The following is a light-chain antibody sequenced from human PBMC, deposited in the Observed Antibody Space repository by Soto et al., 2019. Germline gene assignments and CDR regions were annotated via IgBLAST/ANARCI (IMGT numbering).Light chain of an antibody. J-gene: IGKJ2*01. CDR1: QSVSSN. Sequence: EIVMTQSPANLSVSPGERATLSCRASQSVSSNLAWYQQKPGQGPRLLIYGASTRATGIPARFSGSGSGTEFTLTISSLQSEDFDVYYCQQYNKWPPYTFGQGTKVEIK. CDR2: GAS. V-gene: IGKV3-15*01. CDR3: QQYNKWPPYT.